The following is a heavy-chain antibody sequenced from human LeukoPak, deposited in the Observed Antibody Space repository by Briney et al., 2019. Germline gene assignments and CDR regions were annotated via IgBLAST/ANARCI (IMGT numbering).Heavy chain of an antibody. CDR3: ARVDANTWYGKIDY. CDR1: GYTFTGYY. Sequence: VASVKVSCKASGYTFTGYYMHWVRQAPGQGLEWMGWINPNSGGTNSAQPLQGNVTTTRDTSISTAYMELNSLRSDGTGVYYCARVDANTWYGKIDYWGQGTLVTVSS. V-gene: IGHV1-2*02. CDR2: INPNSGGT. D-gene: IGHD6-13*01. J-gene: IGHJ4*02.